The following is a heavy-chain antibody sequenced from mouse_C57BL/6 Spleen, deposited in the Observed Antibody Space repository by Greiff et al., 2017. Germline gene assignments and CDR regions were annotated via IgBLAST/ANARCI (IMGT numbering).Heavy chain of an antibody. V-gene: IGHV5-17*01. Sequence: EVKLVESGGGLVKPGGSLKLSCAASGFTFSDYGMHWVRQAPEKGLEWVADISSGGSTIYYAYTVKGRFTISRDNAKNTLFLQMTILRSEDTAMYYCARRNDGYYSYYAMDYWGQGTSVTVSS. CDR1: GFTFSDYG. CDR2: ISSGGSTI. CDR3: ARRNDGYYSYYAMDY. J-gene: IGHJ4*01. D-gene: IGHD2-3*01.